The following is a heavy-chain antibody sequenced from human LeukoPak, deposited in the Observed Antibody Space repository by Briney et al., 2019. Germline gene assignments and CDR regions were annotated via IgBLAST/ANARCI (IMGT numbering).Heavy chain of an antibody. CDR2: IGGTGAST. CDR1: RFTFSSYA. V-gene: IGHV3-23*01. Sequence: AGGSLRLSCAASRFTFSSYAVSWVRQAPGKGLEWVSAIGGTGASTYYADSVKGRFTISRDNSKNTLYLQMNSLRAEDTAVYYCTKGTIWLPFDYWGQGTLVTVSS. CDR3: TKGTIWLPFDY. J-gene: IGHJ4*02. D-gene: IGHD5-18*01.